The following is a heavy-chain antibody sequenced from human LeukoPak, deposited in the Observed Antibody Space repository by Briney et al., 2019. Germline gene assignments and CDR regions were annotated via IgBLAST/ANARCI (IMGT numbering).Heavy chain of an antibody. Sequence: PSETLSLTCTVSGYSISSGYYWGWIRQPPGKGLEWIGSIYHSGSTYYNPSLKSRVTISVDTSKNQFSLKLSSVTAADTAVYYCARGSIVVVAVEEGYFDYWGQGTLVTVSS. V-gene: IGHV4-38-2*02. J-gene: IGHJ4*02. CDR1: GYSISSGYY. CDR2: IYHSGST. D-gene: IGHD2-15*01. CDR3: ARGSIVVVAVEEGYFDY.